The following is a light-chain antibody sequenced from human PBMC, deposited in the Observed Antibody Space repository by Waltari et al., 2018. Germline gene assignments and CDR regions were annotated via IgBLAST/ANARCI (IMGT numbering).Light chain of an antibody. J-gene: IGKJ1*01. CDR3: QHYNNYPWT. CDR1: QSISNW. Sequence: DIQMTQSPSTLSASVGDRVTITCRASQSISNWLAWYQQEPGKAPKLLIATASSLESGVPSRFSCSGSGTEFTLTINSLQPDDFATYYCQHYNNYPWTFGQGTKVEIK. CDR2: TAS. V-gene: IGKV1-5*03.